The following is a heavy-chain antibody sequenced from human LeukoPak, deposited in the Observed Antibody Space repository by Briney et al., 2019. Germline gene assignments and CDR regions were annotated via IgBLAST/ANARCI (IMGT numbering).Heavy chain of an antibody. D-gene: IGHD3-10*01. Sequence: SETLSLTCTVSGGSISSGGYYWSWIRQHPGKGLEWIGYIYYSGSTYYNPSLKSRVTISVDTSKNQFSLKLSFVTAADTAVYYCARSSQYYSFDIWGQGTMVTVSS. CDR2: IYYSGST. V-gene: IGHV4-31*03. CDR1: GGSISSGGYY. J-gene: IGHJ3*02. CDR3: ARSSQYYSFDI.